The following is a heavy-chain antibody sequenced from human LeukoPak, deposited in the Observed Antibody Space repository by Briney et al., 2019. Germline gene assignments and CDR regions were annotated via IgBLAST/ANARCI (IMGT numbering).Heavy chain of an antibody. V-gene: IGHV3-74*01. Sequence: PGGSLRLSCAASGFTFSSHWTHWVRQAPGKGLVWVSRINTDGSSTGYADSVKGRFTISRDNAKNTVYLQVNSLRAEDTAVYYCARLTAMVTLYYAMDVWGRGTTVTVSS. J-gene: IGHJ6*02. CDR2: INTDGSST. CDR3: ARLTAMVTLYYAMDV. D-gene: IGHD5-18*01. CDR1: GFTFSSHW.